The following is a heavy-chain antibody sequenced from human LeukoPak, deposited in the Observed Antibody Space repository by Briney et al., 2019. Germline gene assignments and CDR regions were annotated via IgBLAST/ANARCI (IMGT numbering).Heavy chain of an antibody. D-gene: IGHD2-15*01. CDR3: ARWWSRGFDI. J-gene: IGHJ3*02. V-gene: IGHV3-7*01. CDR2: IKQDGSEK. CDR1: GFTFSSYR. Sequence: GGSLRLSCAASGFTFSSYRMSWVRQAPGKGLEWVANIKQDGSEKYYVDSVEGRFTMSRDNADKSLYLQMNSLRAEDTAVYYCARWWSRGFDIWGQGTMVTVSS.